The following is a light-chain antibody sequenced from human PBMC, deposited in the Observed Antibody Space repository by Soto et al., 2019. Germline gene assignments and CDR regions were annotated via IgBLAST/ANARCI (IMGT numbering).Light chain of an antibody. CDR3: QQFDNLPLT. CDR1: QDISNY. J-gene: IGKJ4*01. Sequence: DIQMTQSPSSLSASVGDRVTITCQASQDISNYLNWYQQKPGKAPKILFYDASVLEAGVPSRFSGGGSGTHFTLPSSSLQAEDVATYYCQQFDNLPLTFGGGTKVEIK. CDR2: DAS. V-gene: IGKV1-33*01.